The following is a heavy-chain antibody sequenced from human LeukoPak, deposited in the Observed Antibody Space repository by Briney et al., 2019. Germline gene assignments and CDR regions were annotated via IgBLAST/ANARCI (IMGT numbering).Heavy chain of an antibody. D-gene: IGHD6-19*01. J-gene: IGHJ3*02. CDR3: ARESRSGYSSEGGNAFDI. CDR1: GFTVSSNY. CDR2: IYSGGST. V-gene: IGHV3-53*01. Sequence: GGSLRLSCAASGFTVSSNYMSWVRQAPGKGLEWVSVIYSGGSTYYADSVKGRFTISRDNSKNTLYLQMNSLRAEDTVVYYCARESRSGYSSEGGNAFDIWGQGTMVTVSS.